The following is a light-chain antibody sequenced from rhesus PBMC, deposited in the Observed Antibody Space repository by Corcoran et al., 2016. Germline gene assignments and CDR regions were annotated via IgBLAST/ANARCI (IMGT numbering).Light chain of an antibody. Sequence: DIQMTQSPSSLSASVGDTVTITCRASQDITKSLAWYQQKPGKAPRPLIYYVSNLESGVPSRFSGWGSGTKFTLTISSLQPEDFATYYCLQHDTYPFTFGPGTKLGI. J-gene: IGKJ3*01. V-gene: IGKV1S14*01. CDR3: LQHDTYPFT. CDR1: QDITKS. CDR2: YVS.